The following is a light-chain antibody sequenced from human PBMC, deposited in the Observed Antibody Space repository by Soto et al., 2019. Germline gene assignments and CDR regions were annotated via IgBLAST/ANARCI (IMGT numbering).Light chain of an antibody. V-gene: IGKV3-11*01. Sequence: EIVLTQSPATLSLSPGERATLSCRASQSVGSYLAWYQQKPGQAPRLLIYDSSNRAPGIPARFSGSGSATDFTLTISSLEPEDFAVYYCQQRSSWPPTFGQGTKVEIK. CDR1: QSVGSY. CDR2: DSS. CDR3: QQRSSWPPT. J-gene: IGKJ1*01.